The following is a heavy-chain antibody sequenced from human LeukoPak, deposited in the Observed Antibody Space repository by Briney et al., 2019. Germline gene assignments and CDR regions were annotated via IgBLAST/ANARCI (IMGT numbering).Heavy chain of an antibody. Sequence: GKSLRLSCAASGFTFRSHGMHWVRQAPGKGLQWVGVIWYDGSNSYYADSVKGRFTISRDNSKNTLYLQMNSLRAEDTAVYYCARDMDSSSHYFDYWGQGALATVSS. CDR2: IWYDGSNS. CDR3: ARDMDSSSHYFDY. CDR1: GFTFRSHG. V-gene: IGHV3-33*01. J-gene: IGHJ4*02. D-gene: IGHD6-6*01.